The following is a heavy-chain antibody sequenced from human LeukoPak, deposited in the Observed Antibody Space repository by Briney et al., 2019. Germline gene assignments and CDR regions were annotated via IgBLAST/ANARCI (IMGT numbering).Heavy chain of an antibody. CDR2: IYPANSDT. D-gene: IGHD6-13*01. V-gene: IGHV5-51*01. CDR1: GYNFITYW. CDR3: ARHRVDSSSPRGMDV. J-gene: IGHJ6*02. Sequence: GESLKISCKGSGYNFITYWIGWVRQMPGEGLEWMGIIYPANSDTRYSPSFQGQVTFSVDKSISTASLQWSSLKVSDNAMYYCARHRVDSSSPRGMDVWGQGTTVTVSS.